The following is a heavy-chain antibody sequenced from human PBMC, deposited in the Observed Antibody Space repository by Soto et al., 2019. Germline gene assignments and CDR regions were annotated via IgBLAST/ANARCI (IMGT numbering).Heavy chain of an antibody. Sequence: GGSLRLSCAASGFTFSSYGMHWVRQAPGKGLEWVAVIWYDGSNKCYADSVKGRFTISRDNSKNTLYLQMNSLRAEDTAVYYCARDSGIVVVPAAVSYYYMDVWGKGTTVTVSS. CDR1: GFTFSSYG. D-gene: IGHD2-2*01. V-gene: IGHV3-33*01. J-gene: IGHJ6*03. CDR3: ARDSGIVVVPAAVSYYYMDV. CDR2: IWYDGSNK.